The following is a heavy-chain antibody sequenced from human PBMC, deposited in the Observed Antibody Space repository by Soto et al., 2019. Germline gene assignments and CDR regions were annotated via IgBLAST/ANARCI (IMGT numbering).Heavy chain of an antibody. D-gene: IGHD6-13*01. CDR1: GYSFSSSW. Sequence: PGESLKISCQASGYSFSSSWIGWVRQMPGKGLEWMGIIDPNDSQTIYSPSFQGQVTISADKSIATAYLQWSSLKTSDTAMYYCARHAGNSWKGDYFDYWGQGALVTVS. CDR3: ARHAGNSWKGDYFDY. CDR2: IDPNDSQT. V-gene: IGHV5-51*01. J-gene: IGHJ4*02.